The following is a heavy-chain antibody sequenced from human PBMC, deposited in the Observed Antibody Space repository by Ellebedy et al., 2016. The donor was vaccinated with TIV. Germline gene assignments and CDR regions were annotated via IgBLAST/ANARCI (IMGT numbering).Heavy chain of an antibody. CDR3: ARDGGRSYSNYVDLS. Sequence: PGGSLRLSCAASGFTFSRYAMHWVRQAPGKGLEWLANIKEDGSEKYYVDSVKGRFTISRDNSRNSLYLNMNSLRAEDTAVYYCARDGGRSYSNYVDLSWGQGTLVTVSS. V-gene: IGHV3-7*03. CDR2: IKEDGSEK. CDR1: GFTFSRYA. D-gene: IGHD4-11*01. J-gene: IGHJ4*02.